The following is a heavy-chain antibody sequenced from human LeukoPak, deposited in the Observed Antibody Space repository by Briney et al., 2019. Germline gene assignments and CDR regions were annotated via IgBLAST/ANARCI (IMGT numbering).Heavy chain of an antibody. J-gene: IGHJ4*02. D-gene: IGHD1-26*01. CDR3: AREGRLGATDY. CDR2: ISSSSSYI. V-gene: IGHV3-21*01. CDR1: GFTFSSYS. Sequence: GGSLRLSCAASGFTFSSYSMNWVRQAPGKGLEWVSSISSSSSYIYYADSVKGRFTISRDNAKNSLCLQMNSLRAEDTAVYYCAREGRLGATDYWGQGTLVTVSS.